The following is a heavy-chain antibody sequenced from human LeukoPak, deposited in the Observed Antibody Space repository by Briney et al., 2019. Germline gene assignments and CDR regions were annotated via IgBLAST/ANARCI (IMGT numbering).Heavy chain of an antibody. Sequence: GGSLRLSCAASGLTFSNFPMNWVRQAPGKGLEWVSGINWNSNTIGYADSVKGRFTISRDNAKNSLYLQMNSLRAEDTALYYCAKDSAYSSSSGFDYWGQGTLVTVSS. CDR3: AKDSAYSSSSGFDY. V-gene: IGHV3-9*01. CDR1: GLTFSNFP. D-gene: IGHD6-6*01. J-gene: IGHJ4*02. CDR2: INWNSNTI.